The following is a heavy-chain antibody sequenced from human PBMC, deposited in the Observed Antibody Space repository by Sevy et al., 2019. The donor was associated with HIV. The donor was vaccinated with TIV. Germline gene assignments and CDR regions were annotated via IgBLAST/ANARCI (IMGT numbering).Heavy chain of an antibody. CDR1: GDSMNTYY. Sequence: SETLSLTCTVTGDSMNTYYWAWIRQPPGKSLEWVGYILYSGSTEYSPSLKSRVTMALDKSKNEVSLRLSSVTAADTAVYYCARQVPGDNWFDPWGQRRLVTVSS. V-gene: IGHV4-59*01. J-gene: IGHJ5*02. CDR2: ILYSGST. CDR3: ARQVPGDNWFDP.